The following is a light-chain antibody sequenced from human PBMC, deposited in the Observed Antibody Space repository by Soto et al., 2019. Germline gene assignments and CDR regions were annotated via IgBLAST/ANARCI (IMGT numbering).Light chain of an antibody. Sequence: DIQMTQSPSTLSATAGDRVTITCRASQSISTWLAWYQQKPGKAPNLLIYKASYLASGVPSRFSGGGSGTEFTLTISSLQPDDFATYYCQQYSSYWTFGQGTKVDIK. V-gene: IGKV1-5*03. CDR1: QSISTW. J-gene: IGKJ1*01. CDR3: QQYSSYWT. CDR2: KAS.